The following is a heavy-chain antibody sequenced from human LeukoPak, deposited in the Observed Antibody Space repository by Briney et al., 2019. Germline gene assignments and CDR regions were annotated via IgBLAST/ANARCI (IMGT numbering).Heavy chain of an antibody. J-gene: IGHJ3*02. Sequence: ASVKVSCKASGYSFISYYMHWVRQAPGQGLEWMGFFNPNGDSTTYAQKFQGRVTMTRDTSTSTVYMELSRLRSEDTAVYYCARCSPYNYDSSVGIDGFDIWGQGTMVTVSS. CDR3: ARCSPYNYDSSVGIDGFDI. CDR1: GYSFISYY. CDR2: FNPNGDST. D-gene: IGHD3-22*01. V-gene: IGHV1-46*01.